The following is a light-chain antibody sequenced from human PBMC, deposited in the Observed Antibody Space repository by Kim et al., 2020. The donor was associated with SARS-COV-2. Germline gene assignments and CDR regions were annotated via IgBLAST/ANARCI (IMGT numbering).Light chain of an antibody. V-gene: IGKV1-5*03. CDR3: QQYNSYSQGT. Sequence: SVGDRVTITCRASQSISSWLAWYQQKPGKAPKLLIYKAYSLERGVPSRFSGSGSGTEFTLTISSLQPDDFATYYCQQYNSYSQGTFGQGTKVDIK. J-gene: IGKJ1*01. CDR1: QSISSW. CDR2: KAY.